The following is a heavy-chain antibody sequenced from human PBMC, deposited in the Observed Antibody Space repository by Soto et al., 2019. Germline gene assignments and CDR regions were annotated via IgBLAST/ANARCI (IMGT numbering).Heavy chain of an antibody. Sequence: QVQLVQSGAEVKKPGASVKVSCKASGYTFTSYGISWVRQAPGQGLEWMGWINPNSGGTNYAQKFQGRVTMTRDTSISTAYMELSRLRSDDTAVYYCAKLDVDTAMDGAFDIWGQGTMVTVSS. CDR3: AKLDVDTAMDGAFDI. J-gene: IGHJ3*02. CDR2: INPNSGGT. V-gene: IGHV1-2*02. CDR1: GYTFTSYG. D-gene: IGHD5-18*01.